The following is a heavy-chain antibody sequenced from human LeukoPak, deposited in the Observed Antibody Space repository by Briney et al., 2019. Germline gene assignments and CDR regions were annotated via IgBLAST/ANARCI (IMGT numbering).Heavy chain of an antibody. Sequence: SQTLSLTCAISGDSVSSNSAAWNWIRQSPSRGLEWLGRTYYRSKWYNDYAVSVKSRITINPDTSKNQFSLQLNSVTPEDTAVYYCARDLGYCSGGSCYSDYYYYGMDVWGQGTTVTVSS. CDR1: GDSVSSNSAA. D-gene: IGHD2-15*01. J-gene: IGHJ6*02. CDR2: TYYRSKWYN. CDR3: ARDLGYCSGGSCYSDYYYYGMDV. V-gene: IGHV6-1*01.